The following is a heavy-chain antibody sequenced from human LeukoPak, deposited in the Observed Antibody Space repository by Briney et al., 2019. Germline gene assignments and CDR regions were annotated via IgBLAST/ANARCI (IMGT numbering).Heavy chain of an antibody. CDR1: GYTFTSYY. J-gene: IGHJ6*02. Sequence: ASVTVSCKASGYTFTSYYMHWVRQAPGQGLEWMGIINPSGGSTSYAQKFQGRVTMTRDTSTSTVYMELSSLRSEDTAVYYCARYCSGGSCTRGGVGMDVWGQGTTVTVSS. CDR2: INPSGGST. D-gene: IGHD2-15*01. CDR3: ARYCSGGSCTRGGVGMDV. V-gene: IGHV1-46*03.